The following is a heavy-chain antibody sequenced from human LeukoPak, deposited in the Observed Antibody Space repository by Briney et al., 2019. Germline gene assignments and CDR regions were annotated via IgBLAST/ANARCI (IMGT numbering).Heavy chain of an antibody. CDR3: ATQRLGIAAADFDY. Sequence: ASVKVSCKASGGTFSSYAISWVRQAPGKGLEWMGGFDPEDGETIYAQKFQGRVTMTEDTSTDTAYMELSSLRSEDTAVYYCATQRLGIAAADFDYWGQGTLVTVSS. CDR2: FDPEDGET. CDR1: GGTFSSYA. J-gene: IGHJ4*02. V-gene: IGHV1-24*01. D-gene: IGHD6-13*01.